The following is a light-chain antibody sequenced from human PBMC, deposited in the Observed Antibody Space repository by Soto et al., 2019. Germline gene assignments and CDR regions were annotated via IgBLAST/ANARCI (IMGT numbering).Light chain of an antibody. J-gene: IGLJ2*01. CDR3: SSSSSSTTIVV. CDR1: SSDVGTYNS. V-gene: IGLV2-14*01. CDR2: EVS. Sequence: QSALTQPSSVSGSPGQSITISCTGTSSDVGTYNSVSWYQQHSGKAPKLMIYEVSNRPSGVSNRFSGSKSGNTASLTISGLQAEDEADYYCSSSSSSTTIVVFGGGTKLTVL.